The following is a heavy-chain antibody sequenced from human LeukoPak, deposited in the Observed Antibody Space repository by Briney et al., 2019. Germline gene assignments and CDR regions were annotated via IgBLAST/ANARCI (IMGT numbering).Heavy chain of an antibody. V-gene: IGHV3-7*03. Sequence: GGSLRLSCEASGFTFSSYWMSWVRQAPGKGLEWVANIKQDGSERYYVDSVKGRFTISRDNAKNSLYLQLNSLRAEDTAVYYCARDGRPIDYWGQGTLVIVSS. CDR2: IKQDGSER. J-gene: IGHJ4*02. CDR1: GFTFSSYW. CDR3: ARDGRPIDY.